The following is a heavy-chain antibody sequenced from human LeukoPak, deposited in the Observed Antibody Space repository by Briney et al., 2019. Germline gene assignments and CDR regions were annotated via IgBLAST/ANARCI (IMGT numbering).Heavy chain of an antibody. CDR1: GYTFTAYG. Sequence: ASVKVSCKASGYTFTAYGISWVRQAPGQGLEWMGWISASNGNTNYAQKLQGRVTMTTDTSTSTAYMELRSLRSDDTAVYYCARADYDSSGYYSQGGYWGQGTLVTVSS. CDR3: ARADYDSSGYYSQGGY. J-gene: IGHJ4*02. V-gene: IGHV1-18*01. D-gene: IGHD3-22*01. CDR2: ISASNGNT.